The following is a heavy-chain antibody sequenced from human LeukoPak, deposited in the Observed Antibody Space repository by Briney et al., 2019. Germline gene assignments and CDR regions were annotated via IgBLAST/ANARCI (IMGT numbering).Heavy chain of an antibody. CDR3: ARESCGGDCYSALNYYYYGMDV. J-gene: IGHJ6*02. CDR1: GVTLSSYA. Sequence: GGSLRLSCAASGVTLSSYAMSWARQAPGKGLEWVSGISSSGSGGSTYYADSVKGRFTISRDNSKNTLYLQMNSLRAEDTAVYYCARESCGGDCYSALNYYYYGMDVWGQGTTVTVSS. CDR2: ISSSGSGGST. V-gene: IGHV3-23*01. D-gene: IGHD2-21*02.